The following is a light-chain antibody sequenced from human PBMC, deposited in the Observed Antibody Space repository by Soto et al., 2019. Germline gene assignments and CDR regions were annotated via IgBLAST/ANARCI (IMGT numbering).Light chain of an antibody. CDR3: AAWDDSLNGQV. Sequence: QSVLTQPPSASGTPGQRVTISCSGSSSNIGSNTVNWYQQLPGTTPQLLIYSNNQRPSGVPDRFSGSKSGTSPPLALGGLQAEDEADYCCAAWDDSLNGQVFGGGTKLTVL. CDR1: SSNIGSNT. J-gene: IGLJ3*02. V-gene: IGLV1-44*01. CDR2: SNN.